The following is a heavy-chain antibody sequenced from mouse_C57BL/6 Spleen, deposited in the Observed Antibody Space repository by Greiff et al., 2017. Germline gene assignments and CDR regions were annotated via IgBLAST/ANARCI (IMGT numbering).Heavy chain of an antibody. Sequence: QVQLQQPGAELVKPGASVKMSCKASGYTFTSYWITWVKQRPGQGLEWIGDIYPGSGSTNYNEKFKGKATLTADKSSSTAYMELRSLTSEDSAVYFGARERSLYYDDDEGNYCAMDYWGQGTSVTVSS. CDR1: GYTFTSYW. CDR2: IYPGSGST. D-gene: IGHD2-4*01. V-gene: IGHV1-55*01. J-gene: IGHJ4*01. CDR3: ARERSLYYDDDEGNYCAMDY.